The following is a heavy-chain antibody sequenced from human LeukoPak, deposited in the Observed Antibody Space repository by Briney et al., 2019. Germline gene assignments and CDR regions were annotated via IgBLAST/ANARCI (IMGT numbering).Heavy chain of an antibody. CDR3: ARGGIAVAGPGLDY. D-gene: IGHD6-19*01. Sequence: SETLSLTCTVSGGSISSYYWSWIRQPPGKGLEWIGYIYYSGSTNYNPSLKSRVTISVDTSKNQFSLKLSSVTAADTAVYYCARGGIAVAGPGLDYWGQGTLVTVSS. CDR1: GGSISSYY. CDR2: IYYSGST. J-gene: IGHJ4*02. V-gene: IGHV4-59*12.